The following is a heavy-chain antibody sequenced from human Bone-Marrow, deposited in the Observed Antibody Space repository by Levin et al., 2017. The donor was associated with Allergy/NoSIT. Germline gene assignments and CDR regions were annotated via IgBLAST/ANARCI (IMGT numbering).Heavy chain of an antibody. Sequence: KVSCQGSGYSFASYWIAWVRQMPGKGLEWMGIIYPSDSDTRYSPSFQGQVTISADMSINTAYLQWNSLKASDTAMYYCARYCSGGSCLERLIAYWGQGTLVTVSS. D-gene: IGHD2-15*01. CDR1: GYSFASYW. J-gene: IGHJ4*02. CDR2: IYPSDSDT. CDR3: ARYCSGGSCLERLIAY. V-gene: IGHV5-51*01.